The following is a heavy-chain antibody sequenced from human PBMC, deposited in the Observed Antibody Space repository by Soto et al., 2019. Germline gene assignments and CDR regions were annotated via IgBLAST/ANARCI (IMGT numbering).Heavy chain of an antibody. J-gene: IGHJ3*01. D-gene: IGHD2-15*01. V-gene: IGHV3-23*01. CDR2: ISGSGGST. CDR3: ANGGIVVVVAATVESS. Sequence: EVQLLESGGGLVQPGGSLRLSCAASGFTFSSYAMSWVRQAPGKGLEWVSAISGSGGSTYYADSVKGRFTISRDNSKNTLYLQMNSLRAEDTAVYYCANGGIVVVVAATVESSWGQGTMVTVSS. CDR1: GFTFSSYA.